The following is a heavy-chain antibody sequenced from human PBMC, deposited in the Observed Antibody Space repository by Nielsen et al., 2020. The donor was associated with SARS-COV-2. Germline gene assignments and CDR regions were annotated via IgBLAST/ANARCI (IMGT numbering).Heavy chain of an antibody. CDR1: GFTFSSYW. V-gene: IGHV3-74*01. J-gene: IGHJ4*02. CDR2: INSDGSST. Sequence: GGSLRLSCAASGFTFSSYWMHWVRQAPGKGLVWVSRINSDGSSTSYADSVKGRFTISRDNAKNTLYLQMNSLRAEDTAVYYCARRGAAMVTFHFDYWGQGTLVTVSS. D-gene: IGHD5-18*01. CDR3: ARRGAAMVTFHFDY.